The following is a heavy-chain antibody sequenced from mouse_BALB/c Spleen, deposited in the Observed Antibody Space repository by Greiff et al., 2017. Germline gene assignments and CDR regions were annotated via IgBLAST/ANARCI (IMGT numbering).Heavy chain of an antibody. J-gene: IGHJ3*01. Sequence: EVKVVESGPSLVKPSQTLSLTCSVTGDSITSGYWNWIRKFPGNKLEYMGYISYSGSTYYNPSLKSRISITRDTSKNQYYLQLNSVTTEDTATYYCARETWYGSIFAYWGQGTLVTVSA. CDR1: GDSITSGY. CDR3: ARETWYGSIFAY. CDR2: ISYSGST. V-gene: IGHV3-8*02. D-gene: IGHD1-1*01.